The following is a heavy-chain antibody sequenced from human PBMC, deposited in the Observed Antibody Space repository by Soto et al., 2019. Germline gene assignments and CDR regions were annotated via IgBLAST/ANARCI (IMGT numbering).Heavy chain of an antibody. Sequence: EVQLVQSGAEVKKAGGSLKISCQGSGYTFSNYWIAWVRQMPGKGLEWMGIIYPGDSDTRYSPSFQGQVTMSADKYISPAYLQWSSLKASDTGIYYCARQGGKYYYDSSAYYESWGQGTPVTVSS. CDR3: ARQGGKYYYDSSAYYES. V-gene: IGHV5-51*01. J-gene: IGHJ4*02. D-gene: IGHD3-22*01. CDR2: IYPGDSDT. CDR1: GYTFSNYW.